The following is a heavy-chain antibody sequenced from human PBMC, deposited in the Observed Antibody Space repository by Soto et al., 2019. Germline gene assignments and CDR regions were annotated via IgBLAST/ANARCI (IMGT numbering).Heavy chain of an antibody. D-gene: IGHD1-7*01. V-gene: IGHV5-10-1*01. CDR3: ARHNRNYFPYGMDV. CDR1: GYSFTSYW. J-gene: IGHJ6*02. CDR2: IDPSDSYT. Sequence: PGESLKISCKGSGYSFTSYWISWVRQMPGKCLEWMGRIDPSDSYTNYSPSFQGHVTISADKSISTAYLQWSSLKASDTAMYYCARHNRNYFPYGMDVWGQGTSVTVSS.